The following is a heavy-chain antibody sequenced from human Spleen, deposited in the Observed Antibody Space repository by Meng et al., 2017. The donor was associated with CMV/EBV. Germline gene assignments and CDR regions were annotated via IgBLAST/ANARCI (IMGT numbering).Heavy chain of an antibody. V-gene: IGHV3-23*01. CDR3: AKSPSVVVILHYYYGMDV. Sequence: GESLKISCAVSGFTFSSYAMTWVRQAPGKGLEWVSAITGSGGSTYDADSVKGRFTISRDNSKNTLYLQMNSLRAEDTAVYYCAKSPSVVVILHYYYGMDVWGQGTTVTVSS. CDR1: GFTFSSYA. CDR2: ITGSGGST. D-gene: IGHD2-21*01. J-gene: IGHJ6*02.